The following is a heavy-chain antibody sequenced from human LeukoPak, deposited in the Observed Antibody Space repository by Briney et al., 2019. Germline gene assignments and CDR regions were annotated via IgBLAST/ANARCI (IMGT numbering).Heavy chain of an antibody. D-gene: IGHD6-13*01. CDR1: GYTFTSNA. Sequence: ASVTVSCTASGYTFTSNAMHWVRQAPGQRPEWMGWINTGKCNTKYSQEFQGRVTISRDTSANTAYMEVSSLRSEDTAVYYCARGAAEGLDRWGQGTLVTVSS. CDR3: ARGAAEGLDR. J-gene: IGHJ5*02. CDR2: INTGKCNT. V-gene: IGHV1-3*04.